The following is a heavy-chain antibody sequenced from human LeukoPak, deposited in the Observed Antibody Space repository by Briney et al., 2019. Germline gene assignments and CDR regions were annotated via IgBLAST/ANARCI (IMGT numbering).Heavy chain of an antibody. J-gene: IGHJ4*02. CDR2: ILYSGST. V-gene: IGHV4-39*01. Sequence: PSETLSLTCTVSGGSISSSSAYWGWIRQFPGKGLEWMGSILYSGSTYYIPSLKSRLTISADTSKNQFSLKLTSVTAADTAIYYCARDTGNFDVDYWGQGTLVTVSS. CDR3: ARDTGNFDVDY. CDR1: GGSISSSSAY. D-gene: IGHD1-26*01.